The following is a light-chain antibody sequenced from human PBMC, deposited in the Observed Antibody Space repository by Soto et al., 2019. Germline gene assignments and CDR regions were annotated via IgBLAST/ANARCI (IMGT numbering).Light chain of an antibody. J-gene: IGKJ2*01. CDR1: QSVSNNY. Sequence: EVVLTQSPGTLSLSPGERATLSCRASQSVSNNYFAWYQQKPGQAPRLLIFCSSDRATGIPDRFGGSGSGTDFTLTIGRLAHKDFAVYYWQQYGSSPPYTFGQGTKLEIK. CDR2: CSS. V-gene: IGKV3-20*01. CDR3: QQYGSSPPYT.